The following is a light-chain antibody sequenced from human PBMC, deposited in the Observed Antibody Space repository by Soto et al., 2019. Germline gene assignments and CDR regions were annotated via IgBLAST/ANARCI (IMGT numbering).Light chain of an antibody. V-gene: IGKV3-20*01. J-gene: IGKJ4*01. CDR1: ETVDTSS. CDR2: SAS. Sequence: EIVLTQSPGTLSLSPGETATLSCRASETVDTSSLGWYQQKPGRPPSLLFYSASRRATGIPDRFDASGSATDFTLTISRLEPEDFAVYYCHQYGSSPLTFGGGTKVEI. CDR3: HQYGSSPLT.